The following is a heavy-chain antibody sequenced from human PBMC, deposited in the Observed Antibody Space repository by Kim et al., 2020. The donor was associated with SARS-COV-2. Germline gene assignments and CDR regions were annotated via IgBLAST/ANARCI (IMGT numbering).Heavy chain of an antibody. CDR3: ARPYNTGWYSYPMDV. CDR1: GYTFSTYA. D-gene: IGHD6-19*01. J-gene: IGHJ6*03. V-gene: IGHV7-4-1*01. Sequence: ASVKVSCKTSGYTFSTYAINWVRQAPGQGLEWMGWINTDTGKPVYAQGLSGRFVFSLDTSVSTAYLQIGSLHADDTAVYYCARPYNTGWYSYPMDVWGKGTTVTGSS. CDR2: INTDTGKP.